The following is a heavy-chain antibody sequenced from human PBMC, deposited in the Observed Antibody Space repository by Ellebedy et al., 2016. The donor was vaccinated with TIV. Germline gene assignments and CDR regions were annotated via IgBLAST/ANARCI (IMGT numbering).Heavy chain of an antibody. CDR3: AKTEGRDGYGRYFYGMEV. J-gene: IGHJ6*02. V-gene: IGHV3-23*01. D-gene: IGHD1-26*01. CDR1: GFLFSSYT. Sequence: GASLKISCAASGFLFSSYTMRWVRQAPGKGLEWVSVNSGTGVSTDYANSVKGRFTISRDNSKNTAYLQMNSLKAEDTAVYYCAKTEGRDGYGRYFYGMEVWGRGTTVTVSS. CDR2: NSGTGVST.